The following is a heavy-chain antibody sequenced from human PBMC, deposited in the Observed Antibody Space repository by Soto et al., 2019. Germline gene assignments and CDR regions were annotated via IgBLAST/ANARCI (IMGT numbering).Heavy chain of an antibody. J-gene: IGHJ4*02. V-gene: IGHV3-33*01. CDR3: ARDQGPLVVVAATSRLTPYYFDY. D-gene: IGHD2-15*01. CDR1: GFTFSSYG. CDR2: IWYDGSNK. Sequence: GGSLRLSCAASGFTFSSYGMHWVRQAPGKGLEWVAVIWYDGSNKYYADSVKGRFTISRDNSKNTLYLQMNSLRAEDTAVYYCARDQGPLVVVAATSRLTPYYFDYWGQGTLVTVSS.